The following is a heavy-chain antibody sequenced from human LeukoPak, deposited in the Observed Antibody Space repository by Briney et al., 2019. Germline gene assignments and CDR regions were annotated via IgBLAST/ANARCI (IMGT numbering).Heavy chain of an antibody. J-gene: IGHJ4*02. V-gene: IGHV1-8*03. CDR3: ARRSSGSYYDLDY. CDR2: MNPNSGNT. CDR1: GYTFTSYD. D-gene: IGHD3-10*01. Sequence: GASVKVSCKASGYTFTSYDINWVGQATGQGLEWMGWMNPNSGNTGYAQKFQGRVTITRNASISTAYMELSSLRSEDTAVYYCARRSSGSYYDLDYWGQGTLVTVSS.